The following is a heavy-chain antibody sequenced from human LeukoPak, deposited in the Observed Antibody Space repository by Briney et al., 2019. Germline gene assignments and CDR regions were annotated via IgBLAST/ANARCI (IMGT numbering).Heavy chain of an antibody. D-gene: IGHD1-26*01. J-gene: IGHJ4*02. Sequence: GESLKISCLASGYNFTNYWIAWVRQMPGKGLEWMGNIYPGDSDTTYSPSFQGQVTISADKSISTAYLQWSSLKASDTAMYYCARDSGSYYDYWGQGTLVTVSS. CDR3: ARDSGSYYDY. CDR2: IYPGDSDT. CDR1: GYNFTNYW. V-gene: IGHV5-51*01.